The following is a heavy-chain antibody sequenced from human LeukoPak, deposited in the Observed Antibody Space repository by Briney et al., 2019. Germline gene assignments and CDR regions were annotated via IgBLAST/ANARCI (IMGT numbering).Heavy chain of an antibody. D-gene: IGHD1-26*01. CDR2: ISYSGST. CDR1: GGSISSSSYY. Sequence: PSETLSLTCTVSGGSISSSSYYWGWIRQPPGKGLEWIAYISYSGSTYYNPSLKSQVTISIDTSKNQFSLKLSSVTAADTAVYYCARDRGGLGATDYWGQGTLVTVSS. V-gene: IGHV4-30-4*08. CDR3: ARDRGGLGATDY. J-gene: IGHJ4*02.